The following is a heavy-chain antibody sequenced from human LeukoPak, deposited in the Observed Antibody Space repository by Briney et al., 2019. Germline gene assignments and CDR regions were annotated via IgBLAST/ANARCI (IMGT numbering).Heavy chain of an antibody. D-gene: IGHD1-26*01. CDR2: IYYSGST. CDR3: ARRRVGATTFWFDP. Sequence: PSETLSLTCTVSGGSISSYYWSWIRQPPGKGLEWIGYIYYSGSTNYNPSLKSRVTISVDTSKNQFSLKLSSVTAADTAVYYCARRRVGATTFWFDPWGQGTLVTVSS. J-gene: IGHJ5*02. CDR1: GGSISSYY. V-gene: IGHV4-59*01.